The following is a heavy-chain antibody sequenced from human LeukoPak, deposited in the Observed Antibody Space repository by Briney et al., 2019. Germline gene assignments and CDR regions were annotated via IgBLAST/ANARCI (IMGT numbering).Heavy chain of an antibody. CDR3: ARVIDCSSSSCFTSWFDP. V-gene: IGHV4-39*07. CDR1: GGSISSNNFY. J-gene: IGHJ5*02. D-gene: IGHD2-2*02. CDR2: VYYGGSP. Sequence: SETLSLTCTVSGGSISSNNFYWGWIRQPPGKGLEWVGSVYYGGSPYYNPSLTSRVTMSVDTSKNQFSLKLSSVTAADTAVSYCARVIDCSSSSCFTSWFDPWGQGTLVTVSS.